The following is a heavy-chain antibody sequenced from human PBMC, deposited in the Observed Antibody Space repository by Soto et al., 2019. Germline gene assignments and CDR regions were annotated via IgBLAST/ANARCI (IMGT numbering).Heavy chain of an antibody. V-gene: IGHV4-39*01. Sequence: SETLSLTCTVSGGSISSSSYYWGWIRQPPGKGLEWIGSIYYSGSTYYNPSLKSRVTISVDTSKNQFSLKLSSVTAADTAVYYCARLRIFGVVIDYYYGMDVWGQVTTVTVSS. J-gene: IGHJ6*02. CDR1: GGSISSSSYY. D-gene: IGHD3-3*01. CDR3: ARLRIFGVVIDYYYGMDV. CDR2: IYYSGST.